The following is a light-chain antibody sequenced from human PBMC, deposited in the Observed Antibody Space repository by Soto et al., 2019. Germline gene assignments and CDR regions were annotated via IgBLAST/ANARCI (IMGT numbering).Light chain of an antibody. CDR1: TSDIGFYDY. V-gene: IGLV2-14*01. Sequence: QSVLTQPASVSGSPGQSLTISCTGTTSDIGFYDYVSWYQQYPGKAPKLLIYGVTIRPSGISNRFSGSKSGSTASLTISGLRHEEQAAYSCSSYSTSYFYFFGSGTKVTV. CDR2: GVT. J-gene: IGLJ1*01. CDR3: SSYSTSYFYF.